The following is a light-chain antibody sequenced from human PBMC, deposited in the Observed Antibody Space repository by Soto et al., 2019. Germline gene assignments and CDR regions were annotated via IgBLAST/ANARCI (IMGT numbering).Light chain of an antibody. CDR2: GAS. Sequence: ETVLTQSPGTLSLSPGERATLSCRASQPVFIRYLAWYQQKPGQAPRLLIYGASTRATGIPDRFSCSGSGTDFTLSVSKMESEDFAVYYCQQFGGSLSFGGGTKVE. CDR3: QQFGGSLS. J-gene: IGKJ4*01. V-gene: IGKV3-20*01. CDR1: QPVFIRY.